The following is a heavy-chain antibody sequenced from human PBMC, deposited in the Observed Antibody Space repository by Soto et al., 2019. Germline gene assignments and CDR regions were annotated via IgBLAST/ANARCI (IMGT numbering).Heavy chain of an antibody. CDR3: AKLIRFLESQFDP. V-gene: IGHV3-23*01. CDR2: SSGSGSGGST. D-gene: IGHD3-3*01. CDR1: GFTFTNYA. J-gene: IGHJ5*02. Sequence: PGGSLRLSCAASGFTFTNYAMTWVRQAPGKGLEWVSISSGSGSGGSTNYADSVKGRFTISRDNSKNTLYLQMNSLRVEDTAVYYCAKLIRFLESQFDPWGQGTLVTVSS.